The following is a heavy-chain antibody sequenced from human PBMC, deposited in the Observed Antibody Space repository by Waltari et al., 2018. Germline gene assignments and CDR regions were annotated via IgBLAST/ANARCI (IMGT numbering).Heavy chain of an antibody. Sequence: QVQLQESGPGLVKPSETLSLTCAVSGYSISRGYYWGWIRQPPGKGLEWIGSIYHSGSTYYNPSLKSRVTISVDTSKNQFSLKLSAVTAADTAVYYCAREAVSSGRYFDYWGQGTLVTVSS. CDR1: GYSISRGYY. CDR2: IYHSGST. CDR3: AREAVSSGRYFDY. D-gene: IGHD6-19*01. V-gene: IGHV4-38-2*02. J-gene: IGHJ4*02.